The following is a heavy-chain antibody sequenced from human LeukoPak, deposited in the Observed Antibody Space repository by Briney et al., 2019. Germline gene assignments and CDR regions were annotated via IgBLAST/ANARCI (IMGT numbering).Heavy chain of an antibody. CDR1: GGSISSSSYY. V-gene: IGHV4-39*07. D-gene: IGHD3-22*01. J-gene: IGHJ4*02. Sequence: SETLSLTCTVSGGSISSSSYYWGWIRQPPGKGLEWIGSIYYSGSTYYNPSLKSRVTISVDTSKNQFSLKLSSVTAADTAVYYCARSYYYGSSGYWGFDYWGQGTLVTVSS. CDR2: IYYSGST. CDR3: ARSYYYGSSGYWGFDY.